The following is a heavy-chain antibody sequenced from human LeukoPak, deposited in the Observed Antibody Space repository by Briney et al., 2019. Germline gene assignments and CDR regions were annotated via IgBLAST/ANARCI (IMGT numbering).Heavy chain of an antibody. CDR3: ARRAEDYGDYGLDY. Sequence: PSESLSLTCAVSGYSISSGYYWGWIRQPPGKGLEWIGSIYHSGSTYYNPSLKSRVTISVDTSKNQFSLKLSSVTAADTAVYYCARRAEDYGDYGLDYWGQGTLVTVSS. CDR2: IYHSGST. D-gene: IGHD4-17*01. J-gene: IGHJ4*02. V-gene: IGHV4-38-2*01. CDR1: GYSISSGYY.